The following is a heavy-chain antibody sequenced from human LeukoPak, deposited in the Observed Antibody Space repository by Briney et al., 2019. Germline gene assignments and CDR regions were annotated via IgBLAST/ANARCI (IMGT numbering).Heavy chain of an antibody. CDR3: ARTYYYGSGSYNIDP. J-gene: IGHJ5*02. CDR2: INTDTGNP. D-gene: IGHD3-10*01. CDR1: GYTFTGYY. Sequence: ASVKVSCKASGYTFTGYYMHWVRQAPGQGLEWMGWINTDTGNPTYAQGFTGRFVFSLDTSVSTAYLQISSLKADDTAVYYCARTYYYGSGSYNIDPWGQGTLVTVSS. V-gene: IGHV7-4-1*02.